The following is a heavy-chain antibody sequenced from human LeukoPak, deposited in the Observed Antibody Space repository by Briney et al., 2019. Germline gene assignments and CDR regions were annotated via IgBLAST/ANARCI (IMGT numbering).Heavy chain of an antibody. Sequence: SVKVSCKASGGTFSNYAISWVRQAPGQGLEWMGGIIPIFGTANYAQKFRGRVTITADESTSTAYMELSSLRSEDTAVYYCARGDYVGSSSWYVYYYMDVWGKGTTVTVSS. D-gene: IGHD6-13*01. CDR1: GGTFSNYA. J-gene: IGHJ6*03. V-gene: IGHV1-69*13. CDR2: IIPIFGTA. CDR3: ARGDYVGSSSWYVYYYMDV.